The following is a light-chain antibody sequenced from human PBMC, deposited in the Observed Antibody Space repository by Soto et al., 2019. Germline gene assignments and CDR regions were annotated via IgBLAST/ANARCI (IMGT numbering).Light chain of an antibody. CDR1: QDINSA. CDR2: DAS. CDR3: QQFNGYPYT. V-gene: IGKV1-13*02. Sequence: AIQLTQSPSSLSASVGDRVTITCRASQDINSALAWYQQAPGKAPKLLIFDASSLEGGVPSSFSGSLSGTDFTLTISSLQPEDFATYDGQQFNGYPYTFGQGTKLEIK. J-gene: IGKJ2*01.